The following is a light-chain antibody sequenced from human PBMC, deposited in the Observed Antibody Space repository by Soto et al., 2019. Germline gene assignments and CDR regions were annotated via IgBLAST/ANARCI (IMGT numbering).Light chain of an antibody. V-gene: IGKV3-20*01. CDR1: QSVSSSY. CDR3: QQYGTSSYT. Sequence: EIVLTQSPGTLSLSPGERATLSCRASQSVSSSYLAWYQQKPGQAPRLLIYGASSRATGIPDRFSGSGSGSDFTLTISSLEPEDFAVYYGQQYGTSSYTFGQGTKLEIK. J-gene: IGKJ2*01. CDR2: GAS.